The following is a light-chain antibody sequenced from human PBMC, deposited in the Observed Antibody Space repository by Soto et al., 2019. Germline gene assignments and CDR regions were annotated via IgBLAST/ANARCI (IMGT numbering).Light chain of an antibody. Sequence: EIVLTQSPGTLSLSPGERATISCRASQSISSNYLAWHQQKPGQAPRVLIYGASNRATGVPDKFSGSGSGTDFTLTIDRLEPEDFAVYYCQQYDNFPRTFGPGTKVEFK. CDR1: QSISSNY. J-gene: IGKJ1*01. V-gene: IGKV3-20*01. CDR2: GAS. CDR3: QQYDNFPRT.